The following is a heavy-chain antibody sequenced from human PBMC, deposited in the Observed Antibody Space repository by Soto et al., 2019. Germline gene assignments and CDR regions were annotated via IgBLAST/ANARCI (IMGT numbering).Heavy chain of an antibody. CDR3: ARVSSWTTSQYYYDSSGYYNWFDP. J-gene: IGHJ5*02. CDR1: GFTFSSYA. Sequence: QVQLVESGGGVVQPGRSLRLSCAASGFTFSSYAMHWVRQAPGKGLEWVAVISYDGSNKYYADSVKGRFTISRDNSKNTLYLQMNSLRAEDTAVYYCARVSSWTTSQYYYDSSGYYNWFDPWGQGTLVTVSS. D-gene: IGHD3-22*01. V-gene: IGHV3-30-3*01. CDR2: ISYDGSNK.